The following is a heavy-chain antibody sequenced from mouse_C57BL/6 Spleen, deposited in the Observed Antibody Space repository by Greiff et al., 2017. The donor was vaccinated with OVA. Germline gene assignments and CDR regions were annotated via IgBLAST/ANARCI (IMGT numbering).Heavy chain of an antibody. J-gene: IGHJ4*01. CDR1: GYTFTSYW. CDR2: IHPNSGST. Sequence: QVQLQQPGAELVKPGASVKLSCKASGYTFTSYWMHWVKQRPGQGLEWIGMIHPNSGSTNYNEKFKSKATLTVDKSSSTAYMQLSSLTSEDSAVYYCARYSNSSYYAMDYWGQGTSVTVSS. CDR3: ARYSNSSYYAMDY. V-gene: IGHV1-64*01. D-gene: IGHD2-5*01.